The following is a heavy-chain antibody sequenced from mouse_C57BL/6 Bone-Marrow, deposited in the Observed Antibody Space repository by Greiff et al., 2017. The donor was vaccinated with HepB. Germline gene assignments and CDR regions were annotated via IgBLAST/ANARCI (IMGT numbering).Heavy chain of an antibody. CDR3: ARRGYYDYDGAWFAY. D-gene: IGHD2-4*01. V-gene: IGHV1-69*01. CDR1: GYTFTSYW. J-gene: IGHJ3*01. Sequence: QVQLQQPGAELVMPGASVKLSCKASGYTFTSYWMHWVKQRPGQGLEWIGEIDPSDSYTNYNQKFKGKSTLTVDKSSSTAYMQLSSLTSDDSAVYYCARRGYYDYDGAWFAYWGQGTLVTVSA. CDR2: IDPSDSYT.